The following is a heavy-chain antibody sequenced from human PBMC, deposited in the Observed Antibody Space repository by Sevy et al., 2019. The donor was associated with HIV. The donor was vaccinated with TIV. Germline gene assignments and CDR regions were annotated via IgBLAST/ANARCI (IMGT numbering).Heavy chain of an antibody. CDR1: GFTFGDYA. Sequence: GGSLRLSCTTSGFTFGDYAMSWVRQAPGKGLEWVGFIRGKGYGGTTEYAASVKDRFTISRDDSKSIAYLQMNSLKTEDTAVYYCTRASYSYYYGMDVWGQGTTVTVSS. J-gene: IGHJ6*02. CDR2: IRGKGYGGTT. CDR3: TRASYSYYYGMDV. V-gene: IGHV3-49*04.